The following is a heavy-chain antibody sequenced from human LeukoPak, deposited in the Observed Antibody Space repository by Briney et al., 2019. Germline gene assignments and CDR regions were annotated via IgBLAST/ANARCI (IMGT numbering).Heavy chain of an antibody. CDR3: VTANSGLDI. CDR1: GFNFGGYW. J-gene: IGHJ3*02. CDR2: ISADGSYT. Sequence: GGSLRLSCAASGFNFGGYWMHWVRQAPGKGLVWVTRISADGSYTLYADSVKGRFTISRDNAKNTLFLQMNSLRAEDTAVYYCVTANSGLDIWGQGTMVTVSS. D-gene: IGHD1-1*01. V-gene: IGHV3-74*01.